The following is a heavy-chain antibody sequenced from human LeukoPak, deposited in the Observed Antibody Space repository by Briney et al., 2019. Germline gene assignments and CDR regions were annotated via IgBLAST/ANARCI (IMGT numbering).Heavy chain of an antibody. CDR1: GFTFSNAW. CDR3: ARVKAYYYDSSGYYGY. V-gene: IGHV3-15*01. Sequence: GGSLRLSCAASGFTFSNAWMSWVRQAPGKGLEWVGRIKSKTDGGTTDYAAPVKGRFTISRDDSKNTLYLQMNSLRAEDTAVYYCARVKAYYYDSSGYYGYWGQGTLVTVSS. D-gene: IGHD3-22*01. CDR2: IKSKTDGGTT. J-gene: IGHJ4*02.